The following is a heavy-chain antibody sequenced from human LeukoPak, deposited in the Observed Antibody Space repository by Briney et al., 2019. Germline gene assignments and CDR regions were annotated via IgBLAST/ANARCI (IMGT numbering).Heavy chain of an antibody. J-gene: IGHJ5*02. D-gene: IGHD6-13*01. Sequence: GGSLRLSCAASGFTFSSYSMNWVRQAPGKGLEWVSSISSSSSYIYYADSVKGRFTISRDNAKNSLYLQMNSLRAEDTAVYYCARDKIAAAGTFNWFDPWGQGTLVTVSS. V-gene: IGHV3-21*01. CDR3: ARDKIAAAGTFNWFDP. CDR2: ISSSSSYI. CDR1: GFTFSSYS.